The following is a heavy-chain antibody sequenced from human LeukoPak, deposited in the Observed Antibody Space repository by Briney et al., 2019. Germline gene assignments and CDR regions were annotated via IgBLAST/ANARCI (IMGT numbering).Heavy chain of an antibody. CDR2: IIPILGIA. V-gene: IGHV1-69*02. D-gene: IGHD6-13*01. CDR1: GGTFSSYT. Sequence: VASVKVSCKASGGTFSSYTISWVRQAPGQGLEWMGRIIPILGIANYAQKFQGRVTITADKSTSTAYMELGSLRSEDTAVYYCARVTGIAAAGPFDYWGQGTLVTVSS. J-gene: IGHJ4*02. CDR3: ARVTGIAAAGPFDY.